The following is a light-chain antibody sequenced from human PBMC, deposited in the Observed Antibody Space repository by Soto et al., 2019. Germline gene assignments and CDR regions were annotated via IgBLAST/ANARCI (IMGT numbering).Light chain of an antibody. CDR2: KTS. Sequence: DIVLTQTPLSSPVTLGQPASISCRSSQSLVHTDGYTYLSWLQQRPGQPPRLLIYKTSNRFSGVPDRVSGSGAGTDFTLKISRVEAEDVGVYYCMQSTQFPLTFGGGTKGEIK. CDR1: QSLVHTDGYTY. CDR3: MQSTQFPLT. J-gene: IGKJ4*01. V-gene: IGKV2-24*01.